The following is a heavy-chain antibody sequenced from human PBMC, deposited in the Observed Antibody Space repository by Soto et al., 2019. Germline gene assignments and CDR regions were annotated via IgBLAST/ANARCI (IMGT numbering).Heavy chain of an antibody. CDR1: SASIISEQR. J-gene: IGHJ4*02. D-gene: IGHD6-19*01. Sequence: QIQLQESGPGLVKPSETLSLLCAVSSASIISEQRWSWVRQPPGKGLEWIGEMHHSGSTNNNPSLRSRVTMSVDKSKNQFSLNLNSVPAADTAVYYCARSFGWYAIDQWGQGTLVIVSS. V-gene: IGHV4-4*02. CDR2: MHHSGST. CDR3: ARSFGWYAIDQ.